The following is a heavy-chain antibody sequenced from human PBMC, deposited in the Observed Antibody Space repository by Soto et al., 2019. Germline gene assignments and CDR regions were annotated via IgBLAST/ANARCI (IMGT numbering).Heavy chain of an antibody. D-gene: IGHD6-13*01. J-gene: IGHJ5*02. Sequence: QVQLQESGPGLVKPSQTLSLTCTVSGGSISSGDYYWSWIRQHPGKGLEWIGYIYYSGSTYYNPSLKSRVTISVDTSKHQFSLKLSSVTAADTAVYYCARELREYSSSWYWWFDPWGQGTLVTVSS. CDR3: ARELREYSSSWYWWFDP. CDR2: IYYSGST. CDR1: GGSISSGDYY. V-gene: IGHV4-31*03.